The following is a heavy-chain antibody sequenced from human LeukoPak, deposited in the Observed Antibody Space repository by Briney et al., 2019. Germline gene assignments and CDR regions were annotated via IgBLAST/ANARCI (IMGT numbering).Heavy chain of an antibody. CDR3: AKWMSRVQAFDI. CDR2: IGGSGGAI. J-gene: IGHJ3*02. Sequence: TGGSLRPSCAASGFTFSTYDMSWVRQAPGKGLEWVACIGGSGGAIYYRDSVKGRFTISRDNSKSTLYLQMNSLRADDTAVYFCAKWMSRVQAFDIWGQGTMVTVSS. CDR1: GFTFSTYD. V-gene: IGHV3-23*01. D-gene: IGHD5-12*01.